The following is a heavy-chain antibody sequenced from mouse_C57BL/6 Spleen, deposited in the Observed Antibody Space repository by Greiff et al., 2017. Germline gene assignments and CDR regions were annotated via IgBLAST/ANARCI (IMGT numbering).Heavy chain of an antibody. V-gene: IGHV1-36*01. CDR1: GFTFTDYY. CDR3: ARVGDYYGSSYDWYFDV. Sequence: VQLQQSGPVLVKPGPSVQISCKASGFTFTDYYMHWVKQSHGKSLEWIGLVYPYNGGTSYNQKFKGKATLTVDTSSSTAYMELNSLTSEDSAVYYCARVGDYYGSSYDWYFDVWGTGTTVTVSS. D-gene: IGHD1-1*01. CDR2: VYPYNGGT. J-gene: IGHJ1*03.